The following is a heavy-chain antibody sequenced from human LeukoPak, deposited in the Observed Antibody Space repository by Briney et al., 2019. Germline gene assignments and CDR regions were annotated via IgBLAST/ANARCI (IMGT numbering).Heavy chain of an antibody. CDR1: GFTFSTYW. D-gene: IGHD3-22*01. Sequence: PGGSLRLSCAASGFTFSTYWMHWFRQAPGKGLLWVSRINSDGSSTSYVDSVKGRFTISRDNAKNTLYLQMSSLRVEDTAVYYCARSDYYDSTFDYWGQGALVTVSS. J-gene: IGHJ4*02. CDR2: INSDGSST. CDR3: ARSDYYDSTFDY. V-gene: IGHV3-74*01.